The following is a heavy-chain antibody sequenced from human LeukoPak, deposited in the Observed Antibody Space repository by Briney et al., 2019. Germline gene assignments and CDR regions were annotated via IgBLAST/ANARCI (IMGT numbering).Heavy chain of an antibody. CDR1: GGSFSGYY. J-gene: IGHJ4*02. CDR3: ARASPVLRFLEWLASFDY. CDR2: INHSGST. D-gene: IGHD3-3*01. V-gene: IGHV4-34*01. Sequence: PSETLSLTRAVYGGSFSGYYWSWLRQPPGKGLEWIGEINHSGSTNYNPSLKSRVTISVDTSKNQFSLKLSSVTAADTAVYYCARASPVLRFLEWLASFDYWGQGTLVTVSS.